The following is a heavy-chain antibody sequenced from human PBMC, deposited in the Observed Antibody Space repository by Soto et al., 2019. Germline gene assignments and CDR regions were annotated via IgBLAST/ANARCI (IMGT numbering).Heavy chain of an antibody. CDR1: AGSITSYY. CDR3: ARGVGYYDFWSGYYPIGSDYYYGMDV. CDR2: VYFSGSS. V-gene: IGHV4-59*01. D-gene: IGHD3-3*01. Sequence: SETLSLTCTVSAGSITSYYWSWIRQPPGKGLEWIGYVYFSGSSKYNPSHKSRITISVDRSKNQFSQKISSVTAADTAIYYCARGVGYYDFWSGYYPIGSDYYYGMDVWGQGTTVT. J-gene: IGHJ6*02.